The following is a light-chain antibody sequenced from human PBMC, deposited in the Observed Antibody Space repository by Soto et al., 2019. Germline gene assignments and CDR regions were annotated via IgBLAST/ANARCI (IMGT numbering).Light chain of an antibody. CDR2: GVS. Sequence: EIVVTQSPGTLSLSPGERAALSCRATQSVTGSYLAWYQQKPGQAPRLLIYGVSSRATGVPDRFSGSGSGTDFTLTISRLEPEDYAVYYSQQYGSSPRTFGQGTKVDVK. CDR3: QQYGSSPRT. V-gene: IGKV3-20*01. CDR1: QSVTGSY. J-gene: IGKJ1*01.